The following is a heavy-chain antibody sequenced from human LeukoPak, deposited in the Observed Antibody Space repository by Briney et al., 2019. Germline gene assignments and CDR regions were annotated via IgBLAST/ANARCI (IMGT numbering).Heavy chain of an antibody. CDR2: INPNTGGT. J-gene: IGHJ4*02. CDR3: AREADFNGSGRGDS. V-gene: IGHV1-2*02. D-gene: IGHD3-10*01. Sequence: GASVRVPCKTSGYTFTRFYVHWVRQAPGHGLEWMGRINPNTGGTNFAQKFQGRVAMTTDTSITTAYMDLRSLTSDDTAVYYCAREADFNGSGRGDSWGQGTLVIVSS. CDR1: GYTFTRFY.